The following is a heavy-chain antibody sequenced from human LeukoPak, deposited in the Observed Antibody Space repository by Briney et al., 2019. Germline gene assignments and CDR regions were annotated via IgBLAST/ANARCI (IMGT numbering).Heavy chain of an antibody. V-gene: IGHV3-21*01. Sequence: GGSLRLSCAASGFTFSSYSMNWVRQAPGKGLEWVSPISSSSSFIYYADSVKGRFTISRDNAKNSLYLQMNSLRAEDTAVYYCARDPPLGYCSSTSCPHLDYWGQGTLVTVSS. CDR3: ARDPPLGYCSSTSCPHLDY. CDR2: ISSSSSFI. D-gene: IGHD2-2*01. CDR1: GFTFSSYS. J-gene: IGHJ4*02.